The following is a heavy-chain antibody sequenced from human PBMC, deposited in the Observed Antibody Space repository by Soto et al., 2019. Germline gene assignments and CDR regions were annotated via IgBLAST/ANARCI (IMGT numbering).Heavy chain of an antibody. V-gene: IGHV4-31*03. D-gene: IGHD4-17*01. Sequence: SETLSLTCTLSGVSITSGAYYWTWVRQHPGEGLEWIGYIHYNGNTYFSPSLKSRLTISIDTSKNQFSLKLSSVTAADTAMYYCARARLRAVYAFDFWGQGTMVTVSS. CDR2: IHYNGNT. CDR1: GVSITSGAYY. J-gene: IGHJ3*01. CDR3: ARARLRAVYAFDF.